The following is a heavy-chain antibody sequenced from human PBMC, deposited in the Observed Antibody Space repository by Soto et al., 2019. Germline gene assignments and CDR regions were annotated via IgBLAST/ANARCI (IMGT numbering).Heavy chain of an antibody. CDR2: IIPILGIA. V-gene: IGHV1-69*02. CDR3: ASGITMVRGAIVGGMDV. D-gene: IGHD3-10*01. Sequence: GASVKVSCKASGGTFNSYTISWVRQAPGQGLEWMGRIIPILGIANYAQKFQGRVTITADKSTSTAYMELSSLRSEDTAVYYCASGITMVRGAIVGGMDVWGQGTTVTVSS. CDR1: GGTFNSYT. J-gene: IGHJ6*02.